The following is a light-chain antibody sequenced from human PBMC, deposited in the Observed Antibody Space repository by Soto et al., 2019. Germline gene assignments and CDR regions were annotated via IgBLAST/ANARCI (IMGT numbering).Light chain of an antibody. CDR2: KAS. CDR3: QQYNSYTWT. CDR1: QSVSIW. V-gene: IGKV1-5*03. J-gene: IGKJ1*01. Sequence: DIQMTQSPSTLSASVGDRVTITCRASQSVSIWLAWYQQKPGKAPKLLIYKASSLASGVPSRFSGSGSGTDFTLTISRLQPDDFATYYCQQYNSYTWTFGQGTKVEIK.